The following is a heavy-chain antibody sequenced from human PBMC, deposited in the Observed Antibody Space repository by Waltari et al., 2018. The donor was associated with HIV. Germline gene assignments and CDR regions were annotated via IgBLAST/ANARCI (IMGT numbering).Heavy chain of an antibody. CDR2: IIPIFGTA. Sequence: QVQLVQSGAEVKKHGSSAKVSCKASGGTSSTYANRWVRQAPGQGLEWMRGIIPIFGTANYAQKYQGRVTITADESTSTAYMELSSLRSEDTAVYYCARGGITMVRGVIRDWGQGTLVTVSS. CDR3: ARGGITMVRGVIRD. D-gene: IGHD3-10*01. J-gene: IGHJ4*02. CDR1: GGTSSTYA. V-gene: IGHV1-69*01.